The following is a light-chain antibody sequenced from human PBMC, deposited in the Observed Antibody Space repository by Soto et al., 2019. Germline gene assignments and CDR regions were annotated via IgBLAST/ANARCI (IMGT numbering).Light chain of an antibody. CDR2: DVS. CDR1: TSDVGRYDY. Sequence: QSVLAQPASVSGSPGQSITISCTGTTSDVGRYDYVSWFQQHPGKAPKLIIYDVSHWPSGVSDRFSGSKSGNTASLTISWLQAEYEADYYCRSFTTSTTFVFGTGNEVTVL. J-gene: IGLJ1*01. V-gene: IGLV2-14*03. CDR3: RSFTTSTTFV.